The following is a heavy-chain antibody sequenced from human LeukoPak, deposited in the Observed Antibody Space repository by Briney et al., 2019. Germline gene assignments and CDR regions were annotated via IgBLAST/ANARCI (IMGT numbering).Heavy chain of an antibody. CDR2: ISGSGNGT. D-gene: IGHD2-8*01. CDR1: GFSFSTYV. Sequence: PGGSLRLSCAASGFSFSTYVMSWVRQAPGKGLEWVSTISGSGNGTFYPDSVMGRFTVSRDNSKNTMYLQMNSLRAEDTALYYCAKGCCANGICYTDYWGQGTLVTVPS. CDR3: AKGCCANGICYTDY. V-gene: IGHV3-23*01. J-gene: IGHJ4*02.